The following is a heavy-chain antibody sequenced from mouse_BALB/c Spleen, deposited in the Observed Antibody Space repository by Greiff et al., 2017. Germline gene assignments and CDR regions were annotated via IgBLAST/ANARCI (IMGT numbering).Heavy chain of an antibody. V-gene: IGHV2-9*02. CDR1: GFSLTSYG. CDR2: IWAGGST. D-gene: IGHD2-4*01. J-gene: IGHJ4*01. Sequence: VHLVESGPGLVAPSQSLSITCPVSGFSLTSYGVHWVRQPPGKGLEWLGVIWAGGSTNYNSALMSRLSISKDNSKSQVFLKMNSLQTDDTAMYYCARENYDYDFFYAMDYWGQGTSVTVSS. CDR3: ARENYDYDFFYAMDY.